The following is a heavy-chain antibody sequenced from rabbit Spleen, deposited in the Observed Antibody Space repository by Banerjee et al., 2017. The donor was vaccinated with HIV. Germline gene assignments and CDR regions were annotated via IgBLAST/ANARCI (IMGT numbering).Heavy chain of an antibody. D-gene: IGHD1-1*01. CDR2: INAATAKP. Sequence: QEQLVESGGGLVQPEGSLTLTCKASGFSFGDREVMCWVRQAPGKGLEWIACINAATAKPVYATWAKGRFTISRTSSTTVTLRMTSLTAADTATYFCARDLVGVIGWNFYLWGPGTLVTVS. CDR3: ARDLVGVIGWNFYL. CDR1: GFSFGDREV. J-gene: IGHJ4*01. V-gene: IGHV1S45*01.